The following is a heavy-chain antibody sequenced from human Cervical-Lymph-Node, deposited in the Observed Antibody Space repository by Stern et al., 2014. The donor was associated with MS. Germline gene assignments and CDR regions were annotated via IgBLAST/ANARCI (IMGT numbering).Heavy chain of an antibody. CDR3: ARDYGDYAFDY. J-gene: IGHJ4*02. D-gene: IGHD4-17*01. CDR2: IYPGDSDT. CDR1: GYSFTANW. V-gene: IGHV5-51*01. Sequence: EVQLLESGAEVKKPGESLKISCKGSGYSFTANWIAWVSQMPGKGLQWMGIIYPGDSDTRYSPSFQGQVTISADKSISTAYLQWSSLKASDTAMYYCARDYGDYAFDYWGQGTLVTVSS.